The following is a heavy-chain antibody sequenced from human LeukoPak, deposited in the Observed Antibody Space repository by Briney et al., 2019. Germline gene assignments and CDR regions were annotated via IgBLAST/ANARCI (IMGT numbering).Heavy chain of an antibody. CDR1: GFTFSSYS. J-gene: IGHJ4*02. Sequence: GGSLRLSCAASGFTFSSYSMNWVRQAPGKGLEWVSSISSSSSYIYYADSVKGRFTISRDNAKNSLYLQMNSLRAEDTAVYYCARGLLYDFWSGSASDYWGQGTLVTVSS. V-gene: IGHV3-21*01. D-gene: IGHD3-3*01. CDR2: ISSSSSYI. CDR3: ARGLLYDFWSGSASDY.